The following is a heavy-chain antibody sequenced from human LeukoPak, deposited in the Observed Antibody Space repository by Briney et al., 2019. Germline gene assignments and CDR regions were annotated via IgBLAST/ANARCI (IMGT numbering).Heavy chain of an antibody. CDR1: GFTFSSYS. CDR2: ISSSSSYI. D-gene: IGHD3-22*01. CDR3: ARDRYYYDSSGYYPYI. J-gene: IGHJ3*02. V-gene: IGHV3-21*01. Sequence: PGGSLRLSCAASGFTFSSYSMNWVRQAPGKGLEWVSSISSSSSYIYYADSVKGRFTISRDNAKNSLYLQMNSLRAEDTAVYYCARDRYYYDSSGYYPYIWGQGTMVTVSS.